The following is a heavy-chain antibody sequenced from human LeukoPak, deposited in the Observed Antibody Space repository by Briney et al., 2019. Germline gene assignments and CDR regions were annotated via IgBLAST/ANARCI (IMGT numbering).Heavy chain of an antibody. CDR2: IYTSGST. J-gene: IGHJ6*03. CDR3: AREPVQQLLWFGEPTFYYYYMDV. D-gene: IGHD3-10*01. CDR1: GGSISSYY. V-gene: IGHV4-4*07. Sequence: SSETLSLTCTVSGGSISSYYWSWIRQPAGKGLEWIGRIYTSGSTNYNPSLKSRVTMSVDTSKNQFSLKLSSVTAADTAVYYCAREPVQQLLWFGEPTFYYYYMDVWGKGTTVTISS.